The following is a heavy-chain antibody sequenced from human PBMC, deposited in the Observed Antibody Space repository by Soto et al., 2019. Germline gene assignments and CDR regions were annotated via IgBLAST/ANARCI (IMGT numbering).Heavy chain of an antibody. D-gene: IGHD3-10*01. Sequence: SETLSLTCTVSGGSISSGSYYWSWIRQLPGKGLEWIGYIYYSGSTYYNPSLKSRVTISVDTSKNQFSLKLNSVTAADTAVYYCATSTDYYHGSGSLGGMAVWAQGTTVTVS. V-gene: IGHV4-31*03. J-gene: IGHJ6*02. CDR2: IYYSGST. CDR3: ATSTDYYHGSGSLGGMAV. CDR1: GGSISSGSYY.